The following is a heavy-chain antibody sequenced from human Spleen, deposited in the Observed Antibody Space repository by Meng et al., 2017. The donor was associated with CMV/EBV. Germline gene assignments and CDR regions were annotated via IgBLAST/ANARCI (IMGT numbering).Heavy chain of an antibody. D-gene: IGHD3-3*01. Sequence: GESLKISCKGSGYSFSTYWIAWVRQMPGKGLECMGIIYPGDSDTKYSPSFQGQVTISADKSINTAFLQWSSLKASDTAIYYCARHYSGAGFLEWYFDYWGQGTLVTVSS. V-gene: IGHV5-51*01. J-gene: IGHJ4*02. CDR2: IYPGDSDT. CDR1: GYSFSTYW. CDR3: ARHYSGAGFLEWYFDY.